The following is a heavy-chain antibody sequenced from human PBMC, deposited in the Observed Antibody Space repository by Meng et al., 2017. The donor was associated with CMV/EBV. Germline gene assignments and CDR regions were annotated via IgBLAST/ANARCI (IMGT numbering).Heavy chain of an antibody. CDR3: TTDPLLETRFLEWLLYDPFDY. D-gene: IGHD3-3*01. Sequence: GGSLRLSCAASGFTFSSYWMSWVRQAPGKGLEWVANIKQDGSEKYYVDSVKGRFTISRDNAKNSLYLQMNSLKTEDTAVYYCTTDPLLETRFLEWLLYDPFDYWGQGTLVTVSS. CDR2: IKQDGSEK. CDR1: GFTFSSYW. J-gene: IGHJ4*02. V-gene: IGHV3-7*03.